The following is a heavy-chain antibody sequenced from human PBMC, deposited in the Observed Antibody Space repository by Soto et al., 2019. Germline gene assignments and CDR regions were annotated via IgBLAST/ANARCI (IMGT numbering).Heavy chain of an antibody. Sequence: PSETLSLTCTVSGGSISSYYWSWIRQPPGKGLEWIGYIYYSGSTNYNPSLKSRVTISVDRSKNQFSLKLSSVTAADTAVYYCARARSDCISTSCYWFDPWGQGTLVTVSS. J-gene: IGHJ5*02. CDR1: GGSISSYY. D-gene: IGHD2-2*01. CDR2: IYYSGST. CDR3: ARARSDCISTSCYWFDP. V-gene: IGHV4-59*12.